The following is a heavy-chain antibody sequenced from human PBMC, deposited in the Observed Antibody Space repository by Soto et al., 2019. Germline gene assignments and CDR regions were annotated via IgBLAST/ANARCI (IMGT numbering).Heavy chain of an antibody. V-gene: IGHV1-46*01. J-gene: IGHJ3*02. D-gene: IGHD3-3*01. CDR1: GYTFTSYI. CDR3: GRGRTRDYWSGYSPVDI. CDR2: INPSGGST. Sequence: QVLLAQSGAEVKKPGASVKVSCKTSGYTFTSYIIQWVRQAPGQGLEWVGMINPSGGSTNYAQKFQGRVTVTRDTSTSTVYMDLSSLRSEATAVYYCGRGRTRDYWSGYSPVDIWGQGTMVTVSS.